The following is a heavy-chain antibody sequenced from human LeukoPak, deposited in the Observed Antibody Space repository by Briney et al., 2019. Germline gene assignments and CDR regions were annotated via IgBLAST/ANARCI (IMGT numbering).Heavy chain of an antibody. J-gene: IGHJ3*02. CDR2: MNPNSGNT. Sequence: ASVKVSCKASGYTFTSYDINWVRQATGQGLEWMGWMNPNSGNTGYAQKFQGRVTITRNTSISTAYMELSSLGSEDTAVYYCARASSTSLHDAFDIWGQGTMVTVSS. CDR1: GYTFTSYD. D-gene: IGHD2-2*01. CDR3: ARASSTSLHDAFDI. V-gene: IGHV1-8*03.